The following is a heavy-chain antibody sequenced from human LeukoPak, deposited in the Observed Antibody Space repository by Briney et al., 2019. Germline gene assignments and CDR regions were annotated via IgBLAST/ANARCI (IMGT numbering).Heavy chain of an antibody. CDR3: ARVSSGWPMYYFDY. CDR2: FDPEDGET. CDR1: GYTLTELS. J-gene: IGHJ4*02. Sequence: ASVKVSCKVSGYTLTELSMHWVRQAPGKGLEWMGGFDPEDGETIYAQKFQGRVTITADESTSTAYMELSSLRSEDTAVYYCARVSSGWPMYYFDYWGQGTLVTVSS. D-gene: IGHD6-19*01. V-gene: IGHV1-24*01.